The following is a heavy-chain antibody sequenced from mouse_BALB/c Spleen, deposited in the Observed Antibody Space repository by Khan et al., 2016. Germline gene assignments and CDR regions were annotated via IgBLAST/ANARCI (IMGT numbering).Heavy chain of an antibody. J-gene: IGHJ3*01. D-gene: IGHD2-4*01. CDR2: INPDSSTI. Sequence: EVKLLESGGGLVQPGGSLKLSCAASGLDFSSYWMSWVRQAPGKGLEWIGEINPDSSTINYTPSLKDKFIISRDNANNTLYLQMDKLRSEDTALYYCASGDMITGFAYWGQGTLVTVSA. V-gene: IGHV4-1*02. CDR3: ASGDMITGFAY. CDR1: GLDFSSYW.